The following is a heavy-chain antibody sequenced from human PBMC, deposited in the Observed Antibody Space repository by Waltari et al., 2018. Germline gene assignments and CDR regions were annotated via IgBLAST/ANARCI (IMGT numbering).Heavy chain of an antibody. CDR3: ARYGDYDDYHWYFDL. V-gene: IGHV4-34*01. Sequence: QVQLQQWGAGLLKPSETLSLTCAVYGGSFSGYYWSWVRPPPGKGLEWIGEINHSGSTNYNPSLKSRVTISVDTSKNQFSLKLSSVTAADTAVYYCARYGDYDDYHWYFDLWGRGTLVTVSS. D-gene: IGHD4-17*01. CDR2: INHSGST. CDR1: GGSFSGYY. J-gene: IGHJ2*01.